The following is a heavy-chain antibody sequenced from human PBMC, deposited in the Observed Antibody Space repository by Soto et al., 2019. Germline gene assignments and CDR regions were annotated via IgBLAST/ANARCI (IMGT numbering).Heavy chain of an antibody. Sequence: QVQLVQSGAEVKQPGSSVKVSCKASGVTFNNSTVNWVRQAPGQGLEWMGRFTPILGVANNAQKFQGRLTLSVEKSTSTAYMELSSLRSEDTAVYYCARPSTTASGGVEHGGQGTLVIVSS. CDR1: GVTFNNST. D-gene: IGHD2-8*02. CDR2: FTPILGVA. CDR3: ARPSTTASGGVEH. V-gene: IGHV1-69*02. J-gene: IGHJ4*02.